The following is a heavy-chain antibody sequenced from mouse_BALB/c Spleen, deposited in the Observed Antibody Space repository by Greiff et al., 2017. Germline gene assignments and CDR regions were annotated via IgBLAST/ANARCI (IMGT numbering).Heavy chain of an antibody. J-gene: IGHJ2*01. V-gene: IGHV1-87*01. D-gene: IGHD2-4*01. CDR2: IYPGDGDT. CDR3: AREGDMITTGD. CDR1: GYTFTSYW. Sequence: QVQLQQSGAELARPGASVKLSCKASGYTFTSYWMQWVKQRPGQGLEWIGAIYPGDGDTRYTQKFKGKATLTADKSSSTAYMQLSSLASEDSAVFYCAREGDMITTGDWGQGTTVTVSA.